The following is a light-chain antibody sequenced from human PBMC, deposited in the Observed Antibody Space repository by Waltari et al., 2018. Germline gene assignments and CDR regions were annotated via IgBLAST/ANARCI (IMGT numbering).Light chain of an antibody. CDR1: TSDVGNYNL. CDR3: HSHATSITSVI. CDR2: EVT. V-gene: IGLV2-23*02. Sequence: QSALTQPASVSGSPGQSITISCTGTTSDVGNYNLVSRYQPHPGKAPKLIIYEVTKLPPGCSNRFAGSKSGNTASLTISGLQADDEADYYCHSHATSITSVIFGGGTKLTVI. J-gene: IGLJ2*01.